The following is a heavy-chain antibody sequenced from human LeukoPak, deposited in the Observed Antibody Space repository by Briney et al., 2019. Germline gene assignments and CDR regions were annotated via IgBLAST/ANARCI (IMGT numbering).Heavy chain of an antibody. CDR1: GGSISSSSYY. CDR3: ARVVSEGWFGESYDAFDI. V-gene: IGHV4-39*07. J-gene: IGHJ3*02. D-gene: IGHD3-10*01. CDR2: IYYSGST. Sequence: ASETLSLTCTVSGGSISSSSYYWGWIRQPPGKGLEWIGSIYYSGSTYCNPSLKSRVTISVDTSKNQFSLKLSSVTAADTAVYYCARVVSEGWFGESYDAFDIWGQGTMVTVSS.